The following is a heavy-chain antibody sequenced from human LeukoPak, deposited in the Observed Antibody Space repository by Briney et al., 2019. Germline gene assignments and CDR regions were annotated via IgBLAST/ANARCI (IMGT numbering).Heavy chain of an antibody. CDR1: GFTFSSYG. CDR3: AKVGLHCSSTSCYTLNYYYYYMDV. V-gene: IGHV3-30*18. CDR2: ISYDGSNK. Sequence: PGGSLRLSCAASGFTFSSYGMHWVRQAPGKGLEWVAVISYDGSNKYYADSVKGRFTISRDNSKNTLYLQMNSLRAEDTAVYYCAKVGLHCSSTSCYTLNYYYYYMDVWGKGTTVTVSS. J-gene: IGHJ6*03. D-gene: IGHD2-2*02.